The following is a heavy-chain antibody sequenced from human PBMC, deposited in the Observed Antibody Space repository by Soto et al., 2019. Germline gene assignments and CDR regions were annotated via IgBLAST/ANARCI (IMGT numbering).Heavy chain of an antibody. D-gene: IGHD5-12*01. CDR3: ARARLRAVYAFDI. J-gene: IGHJ3*02. V-gene: IGHV4-31*03. CDR1: GGSVSSGAYY. Sequence: SETLSLTCTVSGGSVSSGAYYWTWIRQRPGKGLEWIGYIYYSGSTYYSPSLKSRLSISLDTSKNQFSLRLSSVTAADTAMYYCARARLRAVYAFDIWDQGTMVTVS. CDR2: IYYSGST.